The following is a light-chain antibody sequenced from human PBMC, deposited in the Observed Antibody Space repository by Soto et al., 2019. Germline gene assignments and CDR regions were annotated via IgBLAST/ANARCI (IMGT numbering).Light chain of an antibody. CDR2: EVS. CDR3: TSFTSRNTWV. J-gene: IGLJ3*02. Sequence: QSALTQPASVSGSPGQSITIYCTGTSSDVGGYNYVSWFQQHPGKAPKLKIYEVSHRPSGVSNRFSGSTSGDTDALTIAELQAEDEADYYCTSFTSRNTWVFGGGTKLTVL. CDR1: SSDVGGYNY. V-gene: IGLV2-14*03.